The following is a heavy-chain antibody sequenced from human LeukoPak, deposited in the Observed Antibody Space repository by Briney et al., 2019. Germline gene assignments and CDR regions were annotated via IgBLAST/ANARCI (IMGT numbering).Heavy chain of an antibody. V-gene: IGHV3-7*01. CDR3: AREVGAKAFDI. D-gene: IGHD1-26*01. CDR1: GFTFSSYW. Sequence: PGGSLRLSCAASGFTFSSYWMSWVRQAPGKGLEWVANIKQDGSEKYYVDSVKGRFTISRDNAKNPLYLQMNSLRAEDTAVYYCAREVGAKAFDIWGQGTMVTVSS. J-gene: IGHJ3*02. CDR2: IKQDGSEK.